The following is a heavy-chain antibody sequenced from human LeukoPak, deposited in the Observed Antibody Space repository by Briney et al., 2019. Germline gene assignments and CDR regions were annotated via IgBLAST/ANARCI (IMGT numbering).Heavy chain of an antibody. CDR1: GGSISSYC. J-gene: IGHJ6*03. D-gene: IGHD2/OR15-2a*01. V-gene: IGHV4-4*07. CDR2: IYSSGST. CDR3: ARGASNIYYYYMDV. Sequence: SETLSLTCTVSGGSISSYCWSWIRQPAGKGLEWIGRIYSSGSTNYNPSLKSRVTISVDTSNSQSSLKLSSVTAADTAVYYCARGASNIYYYYMDVWGKGTTVTVSS.